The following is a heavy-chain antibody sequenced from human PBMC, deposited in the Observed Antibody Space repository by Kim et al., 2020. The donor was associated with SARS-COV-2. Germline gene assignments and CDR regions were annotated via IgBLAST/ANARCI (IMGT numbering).Heavy chain of an antibody. V-gene: IGHV1-24*01. D-gene: IGHD2-2*01. Sequence: ASVKVSCKVSGYTLTELSMHWVRQAPGKGLEWMGGFDPEDGETIYAQKFQGRVTMTEDTSTDTAYMELSSLRSEDTAVYYCATEGAYCSSTSCPGRWFDPWGQGTLVTVSS. CDR2: FDPEDGET. J-gene: IGHJ5*02. CDR3: ATEGAYCSSTSCPGRWFDP. CDR1: GYTLTELS.